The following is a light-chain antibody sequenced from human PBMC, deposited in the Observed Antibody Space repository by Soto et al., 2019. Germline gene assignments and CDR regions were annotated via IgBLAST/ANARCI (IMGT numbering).Light chain of an antibody. CDR2: GAS. CDR3: QQYGSSPPIT. V-gene: IGKV3-20*01. Sequence: EIVLTQSPAALSVSPGERVTLSCRASQSVSSNYLAWYQQKPGQAPRLPIYGASSRATGIPDRFSGSGSGTDFTLTVSRLEPEDSAVYYCQQYGSSPPITFGQGTRLEIK. J-gene: IGKJ5*01. CDR1: QSVSSNY.